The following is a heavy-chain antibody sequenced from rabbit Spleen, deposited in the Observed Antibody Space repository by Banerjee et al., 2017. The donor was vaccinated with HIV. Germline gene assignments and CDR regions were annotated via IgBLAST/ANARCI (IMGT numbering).Heavy chain of an antibody. Sequence: QEQLEEFGGDLVKPEGSLTLTCTASGFSFSSSYWICWVRQAPGKGLELIACIYADYGSTDYASWVNGRFTISSDNAQSTVDLKMTSLTAADTATYFCARAIVPWLGLTRLDLWGQGTLVTVS. CDR1: GFSFSSSYW. CDR3: ARAIVPWLGLTRLDL. J-gene: IGHJ3*01. D-gene: IGHD4-1*01. V-gene: IGHV1S45*01. CDR2: IYADYGST.